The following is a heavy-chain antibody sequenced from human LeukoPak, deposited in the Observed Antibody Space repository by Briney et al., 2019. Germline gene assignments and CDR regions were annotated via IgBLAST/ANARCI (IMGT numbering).Heavy chain of an antibody. J-gene: IGHJ6*03. D-gene: IGHD1-14*01. V-gene: IGHV3-21*01. CDR2: MSSSGSHI. Sequence: GGSLRLSCAASGFTFSSYSMNWVRQAPGKGLEWVSSMSSSGSHIYYADSMKGRFTISRDNANNSLYLQMDSLRVEDTAVYYCARAGNQFVSYYYYYYIDVWGNGTTVTVSS. CDR1: GFTFSSYS. CDR3: ARAGNQFVSYYYYYYIDV.